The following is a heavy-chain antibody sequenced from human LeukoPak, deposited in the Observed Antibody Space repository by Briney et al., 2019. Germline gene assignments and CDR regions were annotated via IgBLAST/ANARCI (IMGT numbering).Heavy chain of an antibody. V-gene: IGHV4-34*01. Sequence: SETLSLACAVYGGSFSGYYWSWIRQPPGKGLEWIGEINHSGSTNYIPSLKSRVTISADTSKKQFSLKLTSVTAADTAVYYCARGAGGYRFDPWGQGTLVTVSS. CDR2: INHSGST. J-gene: IGHJ5*02. CDR3: ARGAGGYRFDP. D-gene: IGHD1-1*01. CDR1: GGSFSGYY.